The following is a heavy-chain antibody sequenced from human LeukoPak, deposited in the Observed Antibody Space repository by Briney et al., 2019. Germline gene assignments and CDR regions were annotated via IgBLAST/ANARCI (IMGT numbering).Heavy chain of an antibody. CDR2: INSDGSSR. Sequence: GGSLGLSCAASGFTFSNYWMHWVRQAPGKGLVWVSRINSDGSSRNYADSVKGRFTISRDNAKNTLYLQMNSLRAEDTAVYYCASASSHRIAAGGDYWGQGTLVTVSS. CDR3: ASASSHRIAAGGDY. D-gene: IGHD6-13*01. CDR1: GFTFSNYW. J-gene: IGHJ4*02. V-gene: IGHV3-74*01.